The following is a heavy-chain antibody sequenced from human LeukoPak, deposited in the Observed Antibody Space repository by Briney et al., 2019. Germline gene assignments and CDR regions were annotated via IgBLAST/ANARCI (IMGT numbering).Heavy chain of an antibody. Sequence: GGSLRLSCAASGFTFDDYGMSWVRQAPGKGLEWVSYISYSSSSITYADSVKGRFTISRDNAKNSLYLQLNSLRAEDTAVYYCARDRVGATEFDYWGQGTLVTVSS. CDR2: ISYSSSSI. V-gene: IGHV3-48*04. CDR1: GFTFDDYG. D-gene: IGHD1-26*01. CDR3: ARDRVGATEFDY. J-gene: IGHJ4*02.